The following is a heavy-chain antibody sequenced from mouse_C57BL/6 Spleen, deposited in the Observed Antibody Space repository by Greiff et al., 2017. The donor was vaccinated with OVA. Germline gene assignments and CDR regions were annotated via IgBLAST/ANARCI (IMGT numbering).Heavy chain of an antibody. V-gene: IGHV1-72*01. Sequence: VQLQQPGAELVKPGASVKLSCKASGYTFTSYWMHWVKQRPGRGLEWIGRIDPNSGGTKYNEKFKSKATLTVDKPSSTAYMQLSSLTSEDSAVYYCARRDYGSSYGGYYFDYWGQGTTLTVSS. CDR2: IDPNSGGT. CDR1: GYTFTSYW. D-gene: IGHD1-1*01. CDR3: ARRDYGSSYGGYYFDY. J-gene: IGHJ2*01.